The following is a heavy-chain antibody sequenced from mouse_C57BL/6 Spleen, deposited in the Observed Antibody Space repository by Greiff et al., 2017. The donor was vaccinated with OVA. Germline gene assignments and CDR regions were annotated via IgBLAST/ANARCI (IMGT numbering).Heavy chain of an antibody. V-gene: IGHV1-52*01. CDR2: IDPSDSET. D-gene: IGHD2-4*01. J-gene: IGHJ3*01. Sequence: QVQLQQPGAELVRPGSSVKLSCKASGYTFTSYWMHWVKQRPIQGLEWIGNIDPSDSETHYNQKFKDKATLTVDKSSSTAYMQLSSLTSEDSAVYYCARVAFSGYYDYGFAYWGQGTLVTVSA. CDR1: GYTFTSYW. CDR3: ARVAFSGYYDYGFAY.